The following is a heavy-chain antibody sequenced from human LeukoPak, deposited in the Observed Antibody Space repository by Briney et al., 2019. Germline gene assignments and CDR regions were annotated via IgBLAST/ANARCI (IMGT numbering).Heavy chain of an antibody. CDR2: IYPGDSDT. V-gene: IGHV5-51*01. J-gene: IGHJ4*02. D-gene: IGHD1-26*01. Sequence: GESLKISCKASGYKFTNYWIGWVRQMPGKGLEWMGIIYPGDSDTRYSPSFQGQVTISADKSISTAYLQWSSLKASDTAMYYCARQRGWGATSRYFDYWGQGTLVTVSS. CDR3: ARQRGWGATSRYFDY. CDR1: GYKFTNYW.